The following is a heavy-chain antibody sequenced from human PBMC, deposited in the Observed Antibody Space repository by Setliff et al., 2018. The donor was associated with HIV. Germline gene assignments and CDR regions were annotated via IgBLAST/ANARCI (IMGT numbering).Heavy chain of an antibody. J-gene: IGHJ6*02. D-gene: IGHD3-16*01. CDR1: GYIFTRSG. CDR3: ARSGWTNYVVSPPSAMDV. V-gene: IGHV1-18*01. CDR2: ISAYNGNT. Sequence: ASVKVSCKASGYIFTRSGFNWVRQAPGQGLEWTGWISAYNGNTYSAQKFQGRVTMTTDSSTSTAYMELRSLRSDDTAMYYCARSGWTNYVVSPPSAMDVWGQGTTVTVSS.